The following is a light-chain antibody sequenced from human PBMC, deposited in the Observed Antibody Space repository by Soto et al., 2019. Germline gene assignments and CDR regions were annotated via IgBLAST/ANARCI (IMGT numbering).Light chain of an antibody. CDR2: GAS. CDR1: QSFRGL. Sequence: EVVMTQSPATLSLSPGARATLSCRASQSFRGLLAWYQQKPGQAPRLLIYGASNRATGIPDRFSGSGSGTEFTLTISSLQPDDFATYYCQQYNSYSLFGGGTKVDIK. CDR3: QQYNSYSL. V-gene: IGKV3D-15*01. J-gene: IGKJ4*01.